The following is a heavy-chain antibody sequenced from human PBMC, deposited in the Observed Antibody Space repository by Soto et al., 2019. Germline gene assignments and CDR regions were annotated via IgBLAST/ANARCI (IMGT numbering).Heavy chain of an antibody. J-gene: IGHJ4*02. D-gene: IGHD3-3*01. V-gene: IGHV1-69*13. CDR3: ARGQVHGLFGVGPLRY. Sequence: GASVKVSCKASGGTFSSYAISWVRQAPGQGLEWMGGIIPIFGTANYAQKFQGRVTITADESTSTAYMELSSLRSEDTAVYYCARGQVHGLFGVGPLRYWGQGTLVTVSS. CDR2: IIPIFGTA. CDR1: GGTFSSYA.